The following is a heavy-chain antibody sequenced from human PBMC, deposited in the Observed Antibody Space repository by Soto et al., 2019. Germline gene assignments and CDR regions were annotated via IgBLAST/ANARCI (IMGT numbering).Heavy chain of an antibody. CDR3: ARGAGSPSTWYFDY. D-gene: IGHD1-26*01. Sequence: NPSETLSLTCTVSGGSISSYYWSWIRQPPGKGLEWIGYIYYSGSTNYSPSLKSRVTISVDTSKNQFYLKLSSVTAADTAVYYCARGAGSPSTWYFDYWGQGTLVTVSS. V-gene: IGHV4-59*01. CDR2: IYYSGST. J-gene: IGHJ4*02. CDR1: GGSISSYY.